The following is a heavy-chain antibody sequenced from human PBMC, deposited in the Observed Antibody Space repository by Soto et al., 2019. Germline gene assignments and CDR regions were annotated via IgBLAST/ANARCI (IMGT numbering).Heavy chain of an antibody. CDR1: GGTFSSYA. CDR2: IIPIFGTA. CDR3: ARVPYDSSGYYYRGNNWFDP. D-gene: IGHD3-22*01. J-gene: IGHJ5*02. V-gene: IGHV1-69*13. Sequence: ASVKVSCKASGGTFSSYAISWVRQAPGQGLEWMGGIIPIFGTANYAQKFQGRVTITADESTSTAYTELSSLRSEDTAVYYCARVPYDSSGYYYRGNNWFDPWGQGTLVTVSS.